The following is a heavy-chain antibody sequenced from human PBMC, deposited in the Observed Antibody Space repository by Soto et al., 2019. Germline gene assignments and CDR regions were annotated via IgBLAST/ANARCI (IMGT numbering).Heavy chain of an antibody. Sequence: PSETLSLTCTVSGGSISSGGYYWSWIRQHPGKGLEWIGYIYYNGNTNYNPSLKSRVTISVDTSKNQFSLKLTSVTAADTAVYYCARRKGALRILYYYGMDVWGQGTTVTVSS. V-gene: IGHV4-61*08. CDR3: ARRKGALRILYYYGMDV. J-gene: IGHJ6*02. D-gene: IGHD4-17*01. CDR2: IYYNGNT. CDR1: GGSISSGGYY.